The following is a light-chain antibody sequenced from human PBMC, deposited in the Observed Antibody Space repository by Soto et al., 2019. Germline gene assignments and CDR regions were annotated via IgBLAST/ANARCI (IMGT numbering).Light chain of an antibody. CDR1: QSVSSN. CDR2: GAS. J-gene: IGKJ4*01. Sequence: EIVMTQSPATLSVSPRERATLSCRASQSVSSNLAWYQQKPGQAPRLLIYGASTRAAGIPARFSGSGSGTEFTLTISSLQSEDFAVYYCQQYNNWRPITFGGGTKVEIK. CDR3: QQYNNWRPIT. V-gene: IGKV3-15*01.